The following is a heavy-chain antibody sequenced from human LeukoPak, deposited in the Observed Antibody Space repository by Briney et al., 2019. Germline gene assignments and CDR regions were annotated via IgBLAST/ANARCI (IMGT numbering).Heavy chain of an antibody. CDR1: GYTFTGYY. CDR2: LNPNLGTS. V-gene: IGHV1-8*03. CDR3: ARGRLSLTTARANFLDF. J-gene: IGHJ4*02. D-gene: IGHD4-11*01. Sequence: ASVKVSCKASGYTFTGYYMHWVRQAPGQGLEWMGWLNPNLGTSGYAEKFQGRVTFSSDTSISTVYMEVSSLTADDTAVVYCARGRLSLTTARANFLDFWGQGTRVTVSS.